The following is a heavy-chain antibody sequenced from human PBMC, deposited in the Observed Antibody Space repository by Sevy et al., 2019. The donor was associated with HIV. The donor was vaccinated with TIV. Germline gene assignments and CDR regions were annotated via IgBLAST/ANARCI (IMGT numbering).Heavy chain of an antibody. CDR2: ISSSGSAI. Sequence: GGSLRLSCAASGFNFDNYAMHWVRQVPGKGLEWISYISSSGSAIYYPDSVKGRFTVSRDNAKNLVYLQMNSLRAEDTAIYYCAREPGLHSSGYSGGFDYWGQGTLVTVSS. J-gene: IGHJ4*02. CDR1: GFNFDNYA. V-gene: IGHV3-48*03. CDR3: AREPGLHSSGYSGGFDY. D-gene: IGHD3-22*01.